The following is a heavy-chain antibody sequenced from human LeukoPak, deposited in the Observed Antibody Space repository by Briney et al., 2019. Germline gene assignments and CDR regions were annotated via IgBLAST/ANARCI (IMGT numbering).Heavy chain of an antibody. CDR2: ILYSGST. D-gene: IGHD3-3*01. CDR3: AGSYYDEPFDV. CDR1: GGSISSDDHS. Sequence: PSETLSLTCAVSGGSISSDDHSWSWIRQHPGKGLEWIGYILYSGSTSYNPTLQSRVVVSLDTSKNHVSLKLSSVTAADTAVYFCAGSYYDEPFDVWGQGTMVTVSS. J-gene: IGHJ6*02. V-gene: IGHV4-31*11.